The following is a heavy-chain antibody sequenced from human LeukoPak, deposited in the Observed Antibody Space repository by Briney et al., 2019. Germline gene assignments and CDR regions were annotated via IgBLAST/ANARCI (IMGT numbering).Heavy chain of an antibody. V-gene: IGHV3-30*18. D-gene: IGHD4-17*01. J-gene: IGHJ1*01. CDR2: ISYDGSKE. CDR1: GFTFSSYA. Sequence: PGGSLRLSCAASGFTFSSYAMHWVRQPPGKGLEWVAVISYDGSKEYFADSVKGRVTISRDNSKNTLYLQLNSLRAEDTALYYCAKPDYGDGEFQHWGQGTLVTVSS. CDR3: AKPDYGDGEFQH.